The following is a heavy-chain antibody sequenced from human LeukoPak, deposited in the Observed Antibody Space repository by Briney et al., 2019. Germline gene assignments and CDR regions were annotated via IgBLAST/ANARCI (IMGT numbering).Heavy chain of an antibody. CDR1: GGSISGYY. D-gene: IGHD6-19*01. V-gene: IGHV4-59*01. CDR2: IYYSGST. CDR3: ARGWDGIAVAGSFDY. J-gene: IGHJ4*02. Sequence: PETLSLTCTVSGGSISGYYWSWIRQPPGKGLEWIGDIYYSGSTNYNPSLTSRVTMSVDTSKNQFSLKLNSVTAADTAVYYCARGWDGIAVAGSFDYWGQGTLVTVSS.